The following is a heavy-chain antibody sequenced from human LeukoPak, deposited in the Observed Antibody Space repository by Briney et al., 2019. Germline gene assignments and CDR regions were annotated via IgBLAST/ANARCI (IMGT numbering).Heavy chain of an antibody. CDR2: MNPNSGNT. CDR1: GYTFTSHD. J-gene: IGHJ3*02. CDR3: ARALRVSVVVTAINAFDI. D-gene: IGHD2-21*02. Sequence: ASVKVSCKASGYTFTSHDINWVRQATGQGLEWMGWMNPNSGNTGYAQKFQGRVTMTRNTSISTAYMELSSLRSEDTAVYYCARALRVSVVVTAINAFDIWGQGTMVTVSS. V-gene: IGHV1-8*01.